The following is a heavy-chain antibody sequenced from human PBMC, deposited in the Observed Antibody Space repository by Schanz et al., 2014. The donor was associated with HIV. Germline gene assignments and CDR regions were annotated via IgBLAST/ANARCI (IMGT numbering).Heavy chain of an antibody. D-gene: IGHD3-16*02. V-gene: IGHV1-8*01. Sequence: QVQLVQSGAEVKKPGASVKVSCKTSGYTFNTYDINWVRQAPGQGLEWMGWMNPNRGNAGFAQKFQGRVTLTRDTSTPTAYLELTRLRPEDTAVYYCARRRGWGSYRYFPYGLDVWGQGTTVTVSS. J-gene: IGHJ6*02. CDR3: ARRRGWGSYRYFPYGLDV. CDR1: GYTFNTYD. CDR2: MNPNRGNA.